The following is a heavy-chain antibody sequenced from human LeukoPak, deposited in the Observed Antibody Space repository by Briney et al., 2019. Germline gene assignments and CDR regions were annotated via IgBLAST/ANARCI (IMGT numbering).Heavy chain of an antibody. D-gene: IGHD3-10*01. CDR3: ATSPYYYGSGSYYKGSY. Sequence: SETLSLTCTVSGGSISSGDYYWSWIRQPPGKGLEWIGYIYYSGSTYYNPSLKSRVTISVDTSKNQFSLKLNSVTAADTAVYYCATSPYYYGSGSYYKGSYWGQGTLVTVSS. CDR2: IYYSGST. CDR1: GGSISSGDYY. V-gene: IGHV4-30-4*01. J-gene: IGHJ4*02.